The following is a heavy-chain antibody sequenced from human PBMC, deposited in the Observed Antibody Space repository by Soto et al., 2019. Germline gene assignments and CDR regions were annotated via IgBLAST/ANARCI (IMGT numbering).Heavy chain of an antibody. V-gene: IGHV4-34*01. D-gene: IGHD3-3*01. CDR2: INHSGST. CDR3: ARGEELRHFDY. Sequence: SETLSLTCAVYGGSFSGYYWSWIRQPPGKGLEWIGEINHSGSTNYNPSLKSRVTISVDTSKNQFSLKLSSVTAADTAVYYCARGEELRHFDYWGQGTLVTVSS. J-gene: IGHJ4*02. CDR1: GGSFSGYY.